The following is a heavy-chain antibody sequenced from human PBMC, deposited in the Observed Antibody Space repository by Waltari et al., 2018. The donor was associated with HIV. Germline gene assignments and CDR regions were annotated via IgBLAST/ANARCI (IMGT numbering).Heavy chain of an antibody. CDR2: VKSETDGGTT. D-gene: IGHD2-21*02. CDR1: GFTFTNAW. Sequence: EVQLVESGGGLVKPGGSLRLSCAASGFTFTNAWMSWVRQAPGKGVGLVGRVKSETDGGTTDYAAPVKGRFTISRDDSKNTLYLQMNSLKTEDTAVYYCTTGDIVVVTDYWGQGTLVTVSS. CDR3: TTGDIVVVTDY. J-gene: IGHJ4*02. V-gene: IGHV3-15*01.